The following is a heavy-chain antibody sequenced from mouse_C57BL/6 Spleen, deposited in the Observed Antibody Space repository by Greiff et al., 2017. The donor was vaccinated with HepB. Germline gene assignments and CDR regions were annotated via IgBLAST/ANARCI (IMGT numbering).Heavy chain of an antibody. V-gene: IGHV1-62-2*01. CDR2: FYPGSGSI. D-gene: IGHD2-4*01. Sequence: VKVVESGAELVKPGASVKLSCKASGYTFTEYTIHWVKQRSGQGLEWIGWFYPGSGSIKYNEKFKDKATLTADKSSSTVYMELSRLTSEDSAVYFCARHERGQTYYDYEGGWVYWGQGTTLTVSS. CDR1: GYTFTEYT. CDR3: ARHERGQTYYDYEGGWVY. J-gene: IGHJ2*01.